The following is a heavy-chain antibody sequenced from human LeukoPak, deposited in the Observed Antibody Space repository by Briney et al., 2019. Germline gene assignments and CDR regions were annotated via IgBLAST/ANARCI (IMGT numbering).Heavy chain of an antibody. CDR1: GFPFSSSG. Sequence: QPGGSLRLSCAASGFPFSSSGMHWVRQAPGKGLEWVTFIHADGNSKYYADSVEGRFTVSRDTPKNTLSLQMNSLRVEDTAVYYCARSLPVREYFQHWGQGTLVTVSS. V-gene: IGHV3-30*02. D-gene: IGHD3-10*01. CDR3: ARSLPVREYFQH. J-gene: IGHJ1*01. CDR2: IHADGNSK.